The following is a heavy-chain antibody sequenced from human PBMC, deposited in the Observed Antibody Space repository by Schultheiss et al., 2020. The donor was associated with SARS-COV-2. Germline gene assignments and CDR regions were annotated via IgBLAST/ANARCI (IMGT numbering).Heavy chain of an antibody. Sequence: GGSLRLSCAASGFTFSDYYMSWIRQAPGKGLEWVSYISSSGSTIYYADSVKGRFTISRDNAKNSLYLQMNSLRAEDTAVYYCARVPVTTVASYYYYGMDVWGQGTTVTVSS. J-gene: IGHJ6*02. CDR3: ARVPVTTVASYYYYGMDV. V-gene: IGHV3-11*04. CDR2: ISSSGSTI. CDR1: GFTFSDYY. D-gene: IGHD4-23*01.